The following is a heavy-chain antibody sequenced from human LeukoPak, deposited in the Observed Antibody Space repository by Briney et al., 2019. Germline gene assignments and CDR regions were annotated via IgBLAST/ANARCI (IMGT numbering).Heavy chain of an antibody. CDR3: ARWLSDKIDSNGYLDY. V-gene: IGHV3-33*01. CDR2: IWYDGSKK. J-gene: IGHJ4*02. Sequence: GGSLRLSCAASGYTFRRNGMHWVRQAPGKGLEWVAVIWYDGSKKYYGDPVRGRFTISRDNSKNTLYLQMNGLRAEDTAVYYCARWLSDKIDSNGYLDYWGQGTLVAVSS. D-gene: IGHD5-18*01. CDR1: GYTFRRNG.